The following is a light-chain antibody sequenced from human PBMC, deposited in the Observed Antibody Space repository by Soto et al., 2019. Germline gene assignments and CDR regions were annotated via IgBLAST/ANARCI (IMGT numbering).Light chain of an antibody. V-gene: IGLV2-14*01. Sequence: QSALTQPASVAGSPGQSITIPCNGTSNDIGGYNFVSWFQQHPGKAPKLLICGVTRRPSGVSDRFSGSKSGNTASLTISGLQAEDEADYYCNSYSGGNTLYVFGSGTQLTVL. J-gene: IGLJ7*01. CDR3: NSYSGGNTLYV. CDR2: GVT. CDR1: SNDIGGYNF.